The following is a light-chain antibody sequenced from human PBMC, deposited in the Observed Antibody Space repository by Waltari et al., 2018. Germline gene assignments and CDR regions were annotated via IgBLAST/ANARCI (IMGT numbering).Light chain of an antibody. V-gene: IGLV3-21*01. CDR2: DES. J-gene: IGLJ2*01. Sequence: SYVLTQPPSVPVAPGETAQITCGGNNIGSKSVHWYLLKPGQAPVLVLYDESDRPSRLPARFSGSNPGNTATLTISRVEDGDEADYHCQVWESRTDPFFGGGTKLTVL. CDR3: QVWESRTDPF. CDR1: NIGSKS.